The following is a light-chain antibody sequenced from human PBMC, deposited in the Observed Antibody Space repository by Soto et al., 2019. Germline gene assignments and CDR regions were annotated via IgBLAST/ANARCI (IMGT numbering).Light chain of an antibody. V-gene: IGLV2-11*01. Sequence: QSALTQPASVSGSPGQSITISCTGTSSDVGGYNYVSWYQQHPGKAPKLMIYDVTKRPSGVPDRFSGSKSGNTASLTISGLQADDEADYYCCSYAGSYIFVFGGGTKLTVL. J-gene: IGLJ2*01. CDR3: CSYAGSYIFV. CDR1: SSDVGGYNY. CDR2: DVT.